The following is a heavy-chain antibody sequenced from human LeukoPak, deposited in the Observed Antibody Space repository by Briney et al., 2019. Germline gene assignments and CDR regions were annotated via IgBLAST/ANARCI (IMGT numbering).Heavy chain of an antibody. J-gene: IGHJ4*02. CDR3: ARDRSWLDY. D-gene: IGHD3-22*01. V-gene: IGHV3-11*04. Sequence: GGSLRLSCAASGFSDDYMSWIRQAPGKGLEWISYISSSGTTKYYADSVQGRFTISRDNAKNSLYLQMNSLRAEDTAVYYCARDRSWLDYWGQGTLVTVSS. CDR1: GFSDDY. CDR2: ISSSGTTK.